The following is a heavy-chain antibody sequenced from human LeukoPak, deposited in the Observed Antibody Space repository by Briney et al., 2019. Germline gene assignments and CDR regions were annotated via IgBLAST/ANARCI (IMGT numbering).Heavy chain of an antibody. Sequence: SETLSLTCTVSGGSISSSSYYWGWIRQPPGKGLEWIGNIYYSGSTYYSSSLKSRVIISVDTSKNQFSLKLSSVTAADTAVYYCARDLDILTGYFDYWGQGTLVTVSS. D-gene: IGHD3-9*01. CDR3: ARDLDILTGYFDY. J-gene: IGHJ4*02. V-gene: IGHV4-39*07. CDR2: IYYSGST. CDR1: GGSISSSSYY.